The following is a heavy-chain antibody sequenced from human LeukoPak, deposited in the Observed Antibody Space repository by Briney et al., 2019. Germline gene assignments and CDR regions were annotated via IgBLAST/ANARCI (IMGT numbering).Heavy chain of an antibody. CDR3: ANGGTYSSGP. CDR2: IKPDGSAQ. D-gene: IGHD3-22*01. Sequence: GGSLRLSCAASGFTFSSYAMHWVRQAPGKGLEWVATIKPDGSAQYYVDSVKGRFTISRDNAKNSLFLQINSLRAEDTAVYYCANGGTYSSGPWGQGTLVTVSS. J-gene: IGHJ5*02. CDR1: GFTFSSYA. V-gene: IGHV3-7*01.